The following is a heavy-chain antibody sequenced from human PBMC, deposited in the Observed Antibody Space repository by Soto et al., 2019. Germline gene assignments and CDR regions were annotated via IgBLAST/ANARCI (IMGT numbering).Heavy chain of an antibody. CDR2: ISSSSSTI. J-gene: IGHJ6*02. CDR3: ARSSSPDYYYYYGMDV. V-gene: IGHV3-48*02. CDR1: GFTFSSYS. D-gene: IGHD6-6*01. Sequence: EVQLVESGGGLVQPGGSLRLSCTASGFTFSSYSMNWVRQAPGKGLEWVSYISSSSSTIYYADSVKGRFTISRDNAKNSLYLEMNSLRDDDTAVYYCARSSSPDYYYYYGMDVWGQATTVTV.